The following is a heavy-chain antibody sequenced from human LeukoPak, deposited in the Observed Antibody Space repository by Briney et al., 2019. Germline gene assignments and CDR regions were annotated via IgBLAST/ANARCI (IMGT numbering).Heavy chain of an antibody. CDR2: IYYSGST. Sequence: SETLSLTCTVSGGSISRYYWSWIRQPPGKGLEWIGYIYYSGSTNYNPSLKSRVTISVDTSKNQFSLKLSSVTAADTAVYYCARDGIQYGDAFDIWGQGTMVTVSS. D-gene: IGHD5-18*01. J-gene: IGHJ3*02. CDR3: ARDGIQYGDAFDI. CDR1: GGSISRYY. V-gene: IGHV4-59*01.